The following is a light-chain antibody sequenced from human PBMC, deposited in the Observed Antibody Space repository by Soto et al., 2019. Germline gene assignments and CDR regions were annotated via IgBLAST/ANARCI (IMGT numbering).Light chain of an antibody. CDR1: QSVSSN. J-gene: IGKJ1*01. CDR2: GVS. CDR3: QHYNNWPRT. Sequence: EIVMTQSPATLSVSPGERATLSCRASQSVSSNLAWYQQKPGQAPRLLLYGVSTRATGIPARFSGSGSGTEFTLTISSLQSEDFAVYYCQHYNNWPRTFGQGTKVEIK. V-gene: IGKV3-15*01.